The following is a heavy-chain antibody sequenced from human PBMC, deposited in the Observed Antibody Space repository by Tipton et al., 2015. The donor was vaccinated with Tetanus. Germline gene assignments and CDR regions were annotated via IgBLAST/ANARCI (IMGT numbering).Heavy chain of an antibody. CDR2: IYAPGIT. D-gene: IGHD5-12*01. Sequence: LRLSCTVSGGSITSNYWTWIRQSAGKGLEWIGRIYAPGITNYNPSLKSRVSMSVDTSKNQFSLRLSSVTAADTAVYYCARVRRGATTDLDYWGQGTLVTVSS. CDR1: GGSITSNY. J-gene: IGHJ4*02. CDR3: ARVRRGATTDLDY. V-gene: IGHV4-4*07.